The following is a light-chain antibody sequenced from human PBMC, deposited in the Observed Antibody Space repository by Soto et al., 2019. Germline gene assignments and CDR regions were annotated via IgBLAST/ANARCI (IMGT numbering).Light chain of an antibody. CDR3: QQRSNWWT. J-gene: IGKJ5*01. Sequence: EIVLTQSPATLSLSPGERATLSCRASQSVTRYLAWYQQKPGQAPRLLIYDASNRATGIPARFSGSGSGTDFTLTISSLEPEDFAVYYCQQRSNWWTFGQGTRLDIK. V-gene: IGKV3-11*01. CDR1: QSVTRY. CDR2: DAS.